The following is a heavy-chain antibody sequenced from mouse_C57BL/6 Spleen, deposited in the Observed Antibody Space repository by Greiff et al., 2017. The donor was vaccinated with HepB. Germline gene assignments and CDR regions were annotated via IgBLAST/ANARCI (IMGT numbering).Heavy chain of an antibody. CDR2: IRLKSDNYAT. V-gene: IGHV6-3*01. J-gene: IGHJ4*01. D-gene: IGHD2-5*01. Sequence: EVQLQESGGGLVQPGGSMKLSCVASGFTFSNYWMNWVRQSPEKGLEWVAQIRLKSDNYATHYAESVKGRFTISRDDSKSSVYLQMNNLRAEDTGIYYCTAYYSNSYYAMDYWGQGTSVTVSS. CDR3: TAYYSNSYYAMDY. CDR1: GFTFSNYW.